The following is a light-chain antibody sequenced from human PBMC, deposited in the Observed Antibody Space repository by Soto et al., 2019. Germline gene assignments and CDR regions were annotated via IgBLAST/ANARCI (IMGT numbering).Light chain of an antibody. CDR3: SSYTRSNTLI. Sequence: QSALTQPASVSGSPGQSITISCTGTSSDVGAYNFVSWYQQHPGKAPKLMIYEVSNRPSGVSNRFSGSKSGNTASLTISGLQAEDEDDYYCSSYTRSNTLIFGGGTKLTVL. CDR1: SSDVGAYNF. J-gene: IGLJ2*01. CDR2: EVS. V-gene: IGLV2-14*01.